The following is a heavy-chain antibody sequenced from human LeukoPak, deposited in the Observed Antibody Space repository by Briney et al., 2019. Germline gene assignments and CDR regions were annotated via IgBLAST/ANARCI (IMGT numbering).Heavy chain of an antibody. Sequence: GGSLTLSCAASGFTLSSYAMSWVRQAPGKGLEWVSAISGSGGSTYYADSVKGRFTISRDNSKNTLYLQMNSLRAEDTAVYYCAKATRVVVAATLLFDYWGQGTLVTVSS. CDR3: AKATRVVVAATLLFDY. CDR2: ISGSGGST. J-gene: IGHJ4*02. D-gene: IGHD2-15*01. CDR1: GFTLSSYA. V-gene: IGHV3-23*01.